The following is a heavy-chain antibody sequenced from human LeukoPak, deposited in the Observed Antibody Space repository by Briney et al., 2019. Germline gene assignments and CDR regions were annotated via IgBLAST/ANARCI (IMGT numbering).Heavy chain of an antibody. D-gene: IGHD3-3*01. CDR3: ARDREWLSSDAFDI. CDR1: GFTFSSYS. J-gene: IGHJ3*02. V-gene: IGHV3-21*01. Sequence: GGSLRLSCAASGFTFSSYSMNWVRQAPGKGLEWVSSISSSSSYIYYADSVKGRFTISRDNAKNTLYLQMNSLRAEDTAVYYCARDREWLSSDAFDIWGQGTMVTVSS. CDR2: ISSSSSYI.